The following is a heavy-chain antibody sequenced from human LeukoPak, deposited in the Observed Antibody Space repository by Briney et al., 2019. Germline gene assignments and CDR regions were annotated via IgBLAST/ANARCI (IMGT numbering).Heavy chain of an antibody. CDR1: GYTFTSYG. J-gene: IGHJ4*02. CDR3: ARGDGYCSGGSCMIFDY. CDR2: IITYNGNT. D-gene: IGHD2-15*01. Sequence: ASVKVSCKASGYTFTSYGISWVRQAPGQGLEWMGWIITYNGNTNYAQKLQGRVTMTTDTSTSTGYMELRSLRSDDTAVYYCARGDGYCSGGSCMIFDYWGQGTLVTVSS. V-gene: IGHV1-18*01.